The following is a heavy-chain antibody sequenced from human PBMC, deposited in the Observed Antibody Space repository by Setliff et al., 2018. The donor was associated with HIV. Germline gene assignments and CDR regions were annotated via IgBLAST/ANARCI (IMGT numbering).Heavy chain of an antibody. D-gene: IGHD3-10*01. V-gene: IGHV1-8*02. Sequence: SVKVSCKASGYTFTNYDINWVRQANGQGLEWMGWMNPNSGNRGFAQKFQGRVIMTRDTFINTGYMELSSLRSDDTAVYFCARGALLAVFDFDHWGQGTQVTVSS. CDR1: GYTFTNYD. J-gene: IGHJ4*02. CDR2: MNPNSGNR. CDR3: ARGALLAVFDFDH.